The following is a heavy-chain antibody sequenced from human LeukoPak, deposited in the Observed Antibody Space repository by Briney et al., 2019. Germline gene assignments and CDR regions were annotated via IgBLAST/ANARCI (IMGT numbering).Heavy chain of an antibody. D-gene: IGHD3-22*01. V-gene: IGHV3-7*01. CDR2: LNQDGSEK. CDR1: GFTFSSYS. J-gene: IGHJ1*01. Sequence: GGSLRLSCAASGFTFSSYSMNWVRQAPGKGLEWVATLNQDGSEKYYVDSVKGRFTISRDNAKNSLYLQMNSLRAEDTAVYYCARGRGYYYDSSGYYRAFQHWGQGTLVTVSS. CDR3: ARGRGYYYDSSGYYRAFQH.